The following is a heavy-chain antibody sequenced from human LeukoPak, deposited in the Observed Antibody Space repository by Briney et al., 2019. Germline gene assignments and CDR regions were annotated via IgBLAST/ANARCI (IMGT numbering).Heavy chain of an antibody. Sequence: RSSETLSLTCSVSGGSIGSGRYYWAWIHQPPGKGLEWIGSIYNTWSTSYNPSLKSRVTMSVDTSKNQFSLRLSSVTAADTAVYYCARNITSVIPAGYFDYWGQGTLVTVSS. V-gene: IGHV4-39*01. CDR1: GGSIGSGRYY. CDR3: ARNITSVIPAGYFDY. D-gene: IGHD2-2*01. J-gene: IGHJ4*02. CDR2: IYNTWST.